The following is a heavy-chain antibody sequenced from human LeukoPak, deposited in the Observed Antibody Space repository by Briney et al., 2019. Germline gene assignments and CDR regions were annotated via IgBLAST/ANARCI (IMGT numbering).Heavy chain of an antibody. CDR1: GASISSTSDY. CDR3: VRQKQHCDGGSCFPPDT. V-gene: IGHV4-39*01. CDR2: IYYSGRT. D-gene: IGHD2-15*01. J-gene: IGHJ5*02. Sequence: MPSETLSLTCTVSGASISSTSDYWGWIRQPPGKGLEWIATIYYSGRTYSNPSLKSRLTISVDTSKNQVSLKLNSVTATDTAIYYCVRQKQHCDGGSCFPPDTWGQGTLVTVSS.